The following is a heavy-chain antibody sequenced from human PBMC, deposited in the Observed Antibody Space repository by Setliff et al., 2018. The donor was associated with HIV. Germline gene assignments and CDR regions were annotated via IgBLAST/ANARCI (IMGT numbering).Heavy chain of an antibody. CDR2: ISHGGST. CDR1: GGSFSAYY. V-gene: IGHV4-34*01. J-gene: IGHJ6*03. Sequence: SETLSLTCAVYGGSFSAYYWTWIRQPPGKGLEWIGEISHGGSTSYNPSLKSRVTISLDTSKNQFSLNLTSVTAADTAVYYCVRGWDDKVSTISAPYYYYMDVWGKGTTVTVSS. CDR3: VRGWDDKVSTISAPYYYYMDV. D-gene: IGHD5-12*01.